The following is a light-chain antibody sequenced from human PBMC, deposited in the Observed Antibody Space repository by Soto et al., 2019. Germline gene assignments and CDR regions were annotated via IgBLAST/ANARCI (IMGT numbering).Light chain of an antibody. J-gene: IGKJ2*01. Sequence: EIVMTQSPATLSVSPGERATLSCRASQSISTELAWYQQKPGQPPRLLIYSASTRATGVPARFTGSGSGSEFTLTISGRRSEDFAVYYCQQGHNWPLTFGQGTRLEI. V-gene: IGKV3-15*01. CDR3: QQGHNWPLT. CDR1: QSISTE. CDR2: SAS.